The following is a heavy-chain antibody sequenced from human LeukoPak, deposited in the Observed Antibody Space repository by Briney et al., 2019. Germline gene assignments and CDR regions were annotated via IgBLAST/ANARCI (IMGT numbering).Heavy chain of an antibody. Sequence: ASVKVSCKVSGYTLTELSMHWVRQAPGKGLEWMGGFDPEDGETIYAQKFQGRVTMTEDTSTDAAYMELSSLRSEDTAVYYCARDLKRGYRTYYYYMDVWGKGTTVTISS. CDR1: GYTLTELS. CDR3: ARDLKRGYRTYYYYMDV. V-gene: IGHV1-24*01. D-gene: IGHD5-12*01. J-gene: IGHJ6*03. CDR2: FDPEDGET.